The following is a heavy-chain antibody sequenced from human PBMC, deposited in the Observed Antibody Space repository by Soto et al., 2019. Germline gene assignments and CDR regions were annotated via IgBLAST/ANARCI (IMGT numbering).Heavy chain of an antibody. J-gene: IGHJ4*02. V-gene: IGHV3-30*18. CDR1: GFTFSRYG. D-gene: IGHD6-13*01. CDR2: ISYDGSNK. Sequence: QVQLVEAGGGVGQPGRSLRLSCAASGFTFSRYGMHWVRQTPGKGLEWVAVISYDGSNKHYIDSVKGRFTISRDNSKNTLYLQMNRLSPEDTAVYYCAKDRSSSWAFDYWGQGTLVTVSS. CDR3: AKDRSSSWAFDY.